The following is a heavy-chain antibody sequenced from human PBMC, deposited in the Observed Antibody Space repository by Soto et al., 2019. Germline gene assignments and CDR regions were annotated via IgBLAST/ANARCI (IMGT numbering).Heavy chain of an antibody. J-gene: IGHJ4*02. CDR1: GYTFTSYA. Sequence: ASLQVSCKASGYTFTSYAMHWVRQAPGQRLEGMGWINAGNGNTKYSQKCQGRVTITRDTSASTAYMELSSLRSEDTAVYYCARVVSLQLWLPGDWGQGTLVTV. D-gene: IGHD5-18*01. CDR3: ARVVSLQLWLPGD. CDR2: INAGNGNT. V-gene: IGHV1-3*01.